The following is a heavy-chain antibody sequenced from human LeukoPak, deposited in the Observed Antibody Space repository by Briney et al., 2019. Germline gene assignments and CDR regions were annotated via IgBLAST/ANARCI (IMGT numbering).Heavy chain of an antibody. J-gene: IGHJ1*01. D-gene: IGHD3-10*01. CDR1: GFTFHDYA. CDR3: AKDSGQDGRGIGDFRH. CDR2: ISWNSGSI. V-gene: IGHV3-9*01. Sequence: GGSLRLSCAASGFTFHDYAMFWVRHAPGKGLEWVSGISWNSGSIDYADSVKGRFSISRDNARNSLYLQMNSLRPEDTAFYYCAKDSGQDGRGIGDFRHWGQGTLVTVSS.